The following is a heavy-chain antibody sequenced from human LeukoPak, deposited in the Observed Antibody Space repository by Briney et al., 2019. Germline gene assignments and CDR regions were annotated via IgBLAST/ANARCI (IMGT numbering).Heavy chain of an antibody. Sequence: GSPRLSCVASGFTFSDYSMHWVRHSPGKGLEWVALTSYDGNIKYYVDSVKGRFTISRDNSKNTLYLHMNSLRTEDSAPYHCARGPVDTALTPGIYHYVLYFWGQGTLVTVSA. CDR2: TSYDGNIK. J-gene: IGHJ4*02. CDR1: GFTFSDYS. CDR3: ARGPVDTALTPGIYHYVLYF. V-gene: IGHV3-30-3*01. D-gene: IGHD5-18*01.